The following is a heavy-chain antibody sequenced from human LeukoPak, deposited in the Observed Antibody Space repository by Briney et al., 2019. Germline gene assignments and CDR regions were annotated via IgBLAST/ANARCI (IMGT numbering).Heavy chain of an antibody. D-gene: IGHD6-19*01. CDR1: GFTFSSYA. Sequence: GGSLRLSCAASGFTFSSYAMSWVRQAPGKGLEWVSAISGSGGSTYYADSVKGRFTISRDNSKNTLYLQMNSLRAEDTAVYYCTRGVDSSGWYRHGGYWGREPWSWSPQ. V-gene: IGHV3-23*01. J-gene: IGHJ4*02. CDR3: TRGVDSSGWYRHGGY. CDR2: ISGSGGST.